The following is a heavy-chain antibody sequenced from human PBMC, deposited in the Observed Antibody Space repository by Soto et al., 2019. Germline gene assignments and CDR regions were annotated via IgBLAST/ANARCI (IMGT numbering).Heavy chain of an antibody. V-gene: IGHV4-39*01. Sequence: PSETLSLTCTVSGGSVSSANYYWGWIRQPPGKGLEWIGSIYYSGSTYYNPSLKSRVTISVDTSKNQISLKLSTVTAADSAVYYCARMVRGVIMEYYGMDVWGQGTTVTVSS. CDR2: IYYSGST. D-gene: IGHD3-10*01. J-gene: IGHJ6*02. CDR1: GGSVSSANYY. CDR3: ARMVRGVIMEYYGMDV.